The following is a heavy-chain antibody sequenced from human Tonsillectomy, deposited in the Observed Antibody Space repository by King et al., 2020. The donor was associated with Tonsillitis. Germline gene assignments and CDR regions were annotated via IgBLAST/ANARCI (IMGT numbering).Heavy chain of an antibody. Sequence: VQLVESGGGLVQPGGSLRLSCAASGFTFSSYSMNWVRQAPGKGLEWVSYISSSRSTIYYADSVKGRFTISRDNAKNSLYLQMNSLRAEDTAVYCCARGLAFDIWGQGTMVTVSS. V-gene: IGHV3-48*01. J-gene: IGHJ3*02. CDR3: ARGLAFDI. CDR2: ISSSRSTI. D-gene: IGHD6-19*01. CDR1: GFTFSSYS.